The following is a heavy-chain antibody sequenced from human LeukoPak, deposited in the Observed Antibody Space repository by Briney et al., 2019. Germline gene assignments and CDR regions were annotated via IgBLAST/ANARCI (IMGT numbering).Heavy chain of an antibody. J-gene: IGHJ4*02. CDR1: GGTFSSYA. Sequence: APVKVSCKASGGTFSSYAISWVRQAPGQGLEWMGRIIPILGIANYAQKFQGRVTITADKSTSTAYMELSSLRSEDTAVYYCAREGGITYYYDSSGYLDYWGQGTLVTVSS. D-gene: IGHD3-22*01. V-gene: IGHV1-69*04. CDR2: IIPILGIA. CDR3: AREGGITYYYDSSGYLDY.